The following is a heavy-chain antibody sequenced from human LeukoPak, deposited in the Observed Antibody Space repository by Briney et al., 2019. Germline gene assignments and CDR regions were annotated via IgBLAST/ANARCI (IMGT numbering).Heavy chain of an antibody. CDR3: ARDECSGGSCYSSGFDAFDI. D-gene: IGHD2-15*01. V-gene: IGHV3-33*01. CDR2: VRYDGSTK. Sequence: GSLRLSCAASGFTFSSYGMYWVRQAPGKGLEWVAVVRYDGSTKYYAGSVKGRFTISRDSSKNTLYLEMNSLRAEDTAVYYCARDECSGGSCYSSGFDAFDIWGQGTMVTVSS. J-gene: IGHJ3*02. CDR1: GFTFSSYG.